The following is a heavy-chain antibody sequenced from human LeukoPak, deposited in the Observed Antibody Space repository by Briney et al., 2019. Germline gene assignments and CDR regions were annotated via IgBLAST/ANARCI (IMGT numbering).Heavy chain of an antibody. CDR3: ARVQGRDFWSGYHQRYYYYGMDV. J-gene: IGHJ6*02. CDR2: IYYSGST. CDR1: GGSISSGGYY. Sequence: SETLSLTCTVSGGSISSGGYYWSWIRQHPGKGLEWIGYIYYSGSTYYNPSLKSRVTISVDTSKNQFSLKLSSVTAADTAVYYCARVQGRDFWSGYHQRYYYYGMDVWGQGTTVTVSS. V-gene: IGHV4-31*03. D-gene: IGHD3-3*01.